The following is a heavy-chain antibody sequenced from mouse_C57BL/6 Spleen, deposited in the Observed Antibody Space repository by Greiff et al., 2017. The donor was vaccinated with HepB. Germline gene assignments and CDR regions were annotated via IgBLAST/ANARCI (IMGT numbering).Heavy chain of an antibody. CDR1: GYSITSGYD. CDR3: AREDHDGTWFAY. V-gene: IGHV3-1*01. CDR2: ISYSGST. D-gene: IGHD2-4*01. J-gene: IGHJ3*01. Sequence: EVHLVESGPGMVKPSQSLSLTCTVTGYSITSGYDWHWIRHFPGNKLEWMGYISYSGSTNYNPSLKSRISITHDTSKNHFFLKLNSVTTEDTATYYCAREDHDGTWFAYWGQGTLVTVSA.